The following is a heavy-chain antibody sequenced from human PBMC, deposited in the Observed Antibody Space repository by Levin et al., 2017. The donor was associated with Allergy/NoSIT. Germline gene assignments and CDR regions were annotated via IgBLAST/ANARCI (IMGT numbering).Heavy chain of an antibody. D-gene: IGHD6-6*01. Sequence: GSLRLSCTVSGGSISSSSYYWGWIRQPPGKGLECIGSIYYSGSTYYNPSLKSRVTISVDTSKNQFSLKLSSVTAADTAVYYCARQSYSSSDFDYWGQGILVTVSS. CDR2: IYYSGST. CDR3: ARQSYSSSDFDY. CDR1: GGSISSSSYY. J-gene: IGHJ4*02. V-gene: IGHV4-39*01.